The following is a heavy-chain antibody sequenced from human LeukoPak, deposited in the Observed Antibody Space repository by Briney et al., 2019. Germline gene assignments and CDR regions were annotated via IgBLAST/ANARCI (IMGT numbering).Heavy chain of an antibody. CDR3: AGYCSTTSCRNIDY. CDR2: ISSGSNSM. J-gene: IGHJ4*02. CDR1: GFTFSTYS. V-gene: IGHV3-48*04. Sequence: GGSLRLSGAASGFTFSTYSMNWVRQAPGKGLEWVSYISSGSNSMYYADSVKGRFTISRDNAKNSLYLQMNSLRAEDTAVYYCAGYCSTTSCRNIDYWGQGTLVTVSS. D-gene: IGHD2-2*01.